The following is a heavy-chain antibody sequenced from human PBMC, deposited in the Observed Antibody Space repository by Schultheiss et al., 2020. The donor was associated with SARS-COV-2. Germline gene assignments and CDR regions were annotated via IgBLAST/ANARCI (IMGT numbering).Heavy chain of an antibody. V-gene: IGHV3-30*03. Sequence: GGSLRLSCAASGFTFSNAWMNWVRQAPGKGLEWVAVISYDGSNKYYADSVKGRFTISRDNSKNTLYLQMNSLRAEDTAVYYCATGVVAATDYWGQGTLVTVSS. CDR1: GFTFSNAW. D-gene: IGHD2-15*01. J-gene: IGHJ4*02. CDR2: ISYDGSNK. CDR3: ATGVVAATDY.